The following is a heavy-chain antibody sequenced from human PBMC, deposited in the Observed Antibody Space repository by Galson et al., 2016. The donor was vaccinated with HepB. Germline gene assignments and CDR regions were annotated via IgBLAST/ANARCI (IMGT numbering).Heavy chain of an antibody. V-gene: IGHV3-53*01. CDR3: AKERGSRLTMVRGVLDPFAI. J-gene: IGHJ3*02. CDR2: VYSDGST. Sequence: SLRLSCAASGFTVSSNYLSWVRQAPGKGLEWVSIVYSDGSTYYSDSVKGRFTISRDNSKNTLYLQMSSLRAEDTAVYYCAKERGSRLTMVRGVLDPFAIWGHGTLVTVSA. CDR1: GFTVSSNY. D-gene: IGHD3-10*01.